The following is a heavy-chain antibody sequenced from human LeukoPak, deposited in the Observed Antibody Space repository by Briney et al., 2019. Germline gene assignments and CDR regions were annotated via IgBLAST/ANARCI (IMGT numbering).Heavy chain of an antibody. CDR3: ARGGAGGRAFDI. D-gene: IGHD2-15*01. V-gene: IGHV6-1*01. CDR1: GDSVSSNSAA. J-gene: IGHJ3*02. CDR2: TYYRSKWYN. Sequence: SQTLSLTCAISGDSVSSNSAAWNWIRQSPSRGLEWLGRTYYRSKWYNDYADSVKSRLTINLDTSKNQFSLQLNSGTPEDTAVYYCARGGAGGRAFDIWGQGTMVTVSS.